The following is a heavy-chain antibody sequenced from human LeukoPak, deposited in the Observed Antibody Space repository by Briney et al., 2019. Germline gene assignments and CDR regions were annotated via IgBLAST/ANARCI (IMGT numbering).Heavy chain of an antibody. D-gene: IGHD6-6*01. J-gene: IGHJ5*02. CDR1: GFTFSNYA. CDR3: ARGRTYRSSSWFDP. V-gene: IGHV4-59*13. Sequence: GSLRLSCKASGFTFSNYAMNWVRQAPGKGLEWIGYISYSGNTNYNPSLKSRVTISVDTSKNQFSLKLSSVTAADTAVYYCARGRTYRSSSWFDPWGQGTLVTVSS. CDR2: ISYSGNT.